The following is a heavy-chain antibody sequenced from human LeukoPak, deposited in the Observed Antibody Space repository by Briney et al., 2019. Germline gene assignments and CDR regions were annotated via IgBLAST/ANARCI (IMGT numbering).Heavy chain of an antibody. CDR1: GFTFRNYL. Sequence: GGSLRLSCTVSGFTFRNYLMHWVCQAPGGGLVWVSRINVDETNAYADSVSGRFIISRDNAKNTLYLQMNSLKAEDTAMYFCGRGGDGIDVWGQGTTVIVSS. CDR2: INVDETNA. J-gene: IGHJ3*01. CDR3: GRGGDGIDV. V-gene: IGHV3-74*01.